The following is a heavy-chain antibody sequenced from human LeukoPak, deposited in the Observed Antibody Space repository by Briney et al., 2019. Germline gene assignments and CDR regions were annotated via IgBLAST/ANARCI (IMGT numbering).Heavy chain of an antibody. J-gene: IGHJ4*02. CDR2: INHSGST. CDR3: ASAAPYFDY. V-gene: IGHV4-34*01. Sequence: SETLSLTCAVYGGSFSGYYWSWIRQPPGKGLEWIGEINHSGSTNYNPSLKSRVTISVDTSKNQFSLKLSSVTAADTVVYYCASAAPYFDYWGQGTLVTVSS. CDR1: GGSFSGYY.